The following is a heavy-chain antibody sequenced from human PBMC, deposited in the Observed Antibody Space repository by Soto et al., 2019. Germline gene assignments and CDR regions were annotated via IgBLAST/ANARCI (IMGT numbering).Heavy chain of an antibody. D-gene: IGHD3-10*01. Sequence: PGGSLRLSCAASGFKFSDAWMNWVRQAPGTGLEWVGRIQSKGNGETTVYTAPVKGRFIISRDDSKNMVYLQMNSLKTEDTAIYYCSKQRGPSGFSYYGLDVWGQGTTVTVSS. CDR2: IQSKGNGETT. J-gene: IGHJ6*02. CDR3: SKQRGPSGFSYYGLDV. CDR1: GFKFSDAW. V-gene: IGHV3-15*07.